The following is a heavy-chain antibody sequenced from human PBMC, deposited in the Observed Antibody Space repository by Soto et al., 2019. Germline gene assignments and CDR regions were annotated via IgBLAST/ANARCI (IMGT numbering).Heavy chain of an antibody. Sequence: PGGSLRVSCAASGFTFSSYGMHWVRQAPGKGLEWVAVISYDGSNKYYADSVKGRFTISRDNSKNTLYLQMNSLRAEDTAVYYCAKDFIPPQYYDFWSGYYTGPSKAFDYWGQGTLVTVSS. CDR3: AKDFIPPQYYDFWSGYYTGPSKAFDY. CDR1: GFTFSSYG. D-gene: IGHD3-3*01. J-gene: IGHJ4*02. CDR2: ISYDGSNK. V-gene: IGHV3-30*18.